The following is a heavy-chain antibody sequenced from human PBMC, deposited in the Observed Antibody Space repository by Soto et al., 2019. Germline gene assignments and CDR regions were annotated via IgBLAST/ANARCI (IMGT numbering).Heavy chain of an antibody. Sequence: PSETLSLTCTVSGDSMTNYYWNWLRQPPGKGLEWIGYIYYSGSTNYNPSLKSRVTISVDTSKNQFSLKLGSVTAADTAIYYCARLRPSGTSDYWGQGTLVTVSS. V-gene: IGHV4-59*08. CDR1: GDSMTNYY. D-gene: IGHD1-26*01. CDR2: IYYSGST. CDR3: ARLRPSGTSDY. J-gene: IGHJ4*02.